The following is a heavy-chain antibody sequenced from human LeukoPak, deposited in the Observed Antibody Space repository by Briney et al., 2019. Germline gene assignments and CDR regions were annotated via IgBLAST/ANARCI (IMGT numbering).Heavy chain of an antibody. CDR3: ARRSTGYNYGYDY. J-gene: IGHJ4*02. CDR2: IYYSGIT. Sequence: SETLSLTCTVSGGSIRSSYYYWSWIRQPPGKGLAWIGSIYYSGITYYDPSLKSRVTISVDTSKNQFSLRLSSVTAADTAVYYCARRSTGYNYGYDYWGQGTLVTVSS. CDR1: GGSIRSSYYY. V-gene: IGHV4-39*01. D-gene: IGHD5-18*01.